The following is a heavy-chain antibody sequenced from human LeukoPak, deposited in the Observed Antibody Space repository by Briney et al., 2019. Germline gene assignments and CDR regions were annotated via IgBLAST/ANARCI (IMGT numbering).Heavy chain of an antibody. CDR3: ARGLTTGGWFDP. CDR2: INPNSGGT. J-gene: IGHJ5*02. Sequence: ASVKVSCKXSGYTFTGYYMHWVRQAPGQGLEWMGRINPNSGGTNYAQKFQGRVTMTRDTSISTAYMELSRLRSDDTAVYYCARGLTTGGWFDPWGQGTLVTVSS. V-gene: IGHV1-2*06. D-gene: IGHD1-14*01. CDR1: GYTFTGYY.